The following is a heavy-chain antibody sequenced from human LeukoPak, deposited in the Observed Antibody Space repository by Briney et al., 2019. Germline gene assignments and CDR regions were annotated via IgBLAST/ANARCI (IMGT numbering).Heavy chain of an antibody. D-gene: IGHD2-15*01. CDR3: ASPGYCSGGSCYSPLDYYYYMDV. CDR2: IIPIFGTA. J-gene: IGHJ6*03. V-gene: IGHV1-69*13. Sequence: SVKVSCKASGGTFSSYAISWVRQAPGQGLEWMGGIIPIFGTANYAQKFQGRVTITADESTSTAYMELSSLRSEDTAVYYCASPGYCSGGSCYSPLDYYYYMDVWGKGTTVTISS. CDR1: GGTFSSYA.